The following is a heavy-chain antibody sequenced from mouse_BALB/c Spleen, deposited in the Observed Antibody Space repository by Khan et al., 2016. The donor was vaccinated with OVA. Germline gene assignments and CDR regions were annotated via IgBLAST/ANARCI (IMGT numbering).Heavy chain of an antibody. CDR3: ASERYYHDNIRDY. CDR1: GFSLTNYG. J-gene: IGHJ4*01. Sequence: QVQLKESGPGLVAPSQSLSITCTISGFSLTNYGVHWVRQPPGKGLEWLVVIWSDGSTTYNSALKSRLTISKDNSKSQLFLKMNSLQTDDTAMYFYASERYYHDNIRDYWGQGTSVTVSS. V-gene: IGHV2-6-1*01. D-gene: IGHD2-1*01. CDR2: IWSDGST.